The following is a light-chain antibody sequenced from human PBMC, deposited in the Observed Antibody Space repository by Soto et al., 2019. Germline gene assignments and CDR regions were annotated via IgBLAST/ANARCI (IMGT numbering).Light chain of an antibody. CDR2: DAS. CDR1: QTVYSY. CDR3: QQRSDWPLT. V-gene: IGKV3-11*01. Sequence: EIVLTQSPATLSLSPGERATLSCRASQTVYSYLAWYQQKPGQAPRLLLYDASSRATGIPARFSGSGSGTDFTLTISSLEPEDFAVYYCQQRSDWPLTFGGGTKVDIK. J-gene: IGKJ4*01.